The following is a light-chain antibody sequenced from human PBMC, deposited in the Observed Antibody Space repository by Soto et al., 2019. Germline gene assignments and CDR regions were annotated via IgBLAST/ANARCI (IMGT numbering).Light chain of an antibody. J-gene: IGLJ1*01. Sequence: QSVLTQPASVSGSLGQSITISCTGTGSDVGEYNYVSWYQHHPDKAPKLMIYEVRNRPSGVSNRFSGSKSGNTASLAIAGLQAEDEADYYCSSYTSTSTLYVFGTGTKLTVL. CDR2: EVR. V-gene: IGLV2-14*01. CDR1: GSDVGEYNY. CDR3: SSYTSTSTLYV.